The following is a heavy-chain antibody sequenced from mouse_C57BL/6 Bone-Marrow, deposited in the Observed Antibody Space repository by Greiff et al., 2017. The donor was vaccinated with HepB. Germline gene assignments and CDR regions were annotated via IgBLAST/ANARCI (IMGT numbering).Heavy chain of an antibody. D-gene: IGHD2-5*01. CDR2: ISDGGSYT. CDR1: GFTFSSYA. J-gene: IGHJ1*03. V-gene: IGHV5-4*01. CDR3: ARDPPYSHYLYFDV. Sequence: EVKLMESGGGLVKPGGSLKLSCAASGFTFSSYAMSWVRQTPEKRLEWVATISDGGSYTYYPDNVKGRFTISRDNAKNNLYLQMSHLKSEDTAMYYCARDPPYSHYLYFDVWGTGTTVTVSS.